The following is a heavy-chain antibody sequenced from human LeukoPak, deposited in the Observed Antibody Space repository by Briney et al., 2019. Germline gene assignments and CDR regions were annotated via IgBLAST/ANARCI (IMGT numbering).Heavy chain of an antibody. CDR3: AREMVRGVIIKDYYYYGMDV. V-gene: IGHV1-2*02. CDR2: INPNSGGT. Sequence: ASVKVSCKVSGYTLTELSMHWVRQAPGKGLEWMGWINPNSGGTNYAQKFQGRVTMTRDTSISTAYMELSRLRSDDTAVYYCAREMVRGVIIKDYYYYGMDVWGQGTTVTVSS. D-gene: IGHD3-10*01. J-gene: IGHJ6*02. CDR1: GYTLTELS.